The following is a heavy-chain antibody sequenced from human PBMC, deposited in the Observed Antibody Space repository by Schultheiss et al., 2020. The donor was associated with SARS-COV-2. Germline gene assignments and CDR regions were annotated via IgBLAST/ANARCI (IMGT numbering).Heavy chain of an antibody. CDR1: GGSVSSCSYY. J-gene: IGHJ6*02. Sequence: SETLSLTCTVSGGSVSSCSYYWSWIRPPPGKGLEWIGYIYYSGSTYYNPSLKSRVTISADTSKNHFFLNLTSVTAADTAIYYCARDVIVVGSYYGTDVWGQGSTVTVSS. D-gene: IGHD2-15*01. CDR2: IYYSGST. CDR3: ARDVIVVGSYYGTDV. V-gene: IGHV4-61*03.